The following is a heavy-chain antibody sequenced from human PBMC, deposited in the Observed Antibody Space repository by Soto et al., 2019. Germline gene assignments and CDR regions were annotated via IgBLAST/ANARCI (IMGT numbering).Heavy chain of an antibody. D-gene: IGHD3-22*01. CDR1: GFTFSSYA. V-gene: IGHV3-23*01. CDR3: ADHYDSSGQDGSLGV. J-gene: IGHJ4*02. Sequence: EVQLLESGGGLVQPGGSLRLSCAASGFTFSSYAMSWVRQAPGKGLEWVSAISGSGGSTYYADSVKGRFTISRDNSKNTLYLQMNSLRAEDTAVYYYADHYDSSGQDGSLGVWGQGTLVTVSS. CDR2: ISGSGGST.